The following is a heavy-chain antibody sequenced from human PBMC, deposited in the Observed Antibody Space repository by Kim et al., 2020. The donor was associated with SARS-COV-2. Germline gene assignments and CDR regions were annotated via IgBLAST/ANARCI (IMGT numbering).Heavy chain of an antibody. V-gene: IGHV4-39*02. CDR1: GGSISSSSYY. J-gene: IGHJ6*02. CDR3: AREQQLVPPLYYYYYYGMDV. Sequence: SETLSLTCTVSGGSISSSSYYWGWIRQPPGKGLEWIGSIYYSGSTYYNPSLKSRVTISVDTSKNQFSLKLSSVTAADTAVYYCAREQQLVPPLYYYYYYGMDVWGQGTTVTVSS. D-gene: IGHD6-13*01. CDR2: IYYSGST.